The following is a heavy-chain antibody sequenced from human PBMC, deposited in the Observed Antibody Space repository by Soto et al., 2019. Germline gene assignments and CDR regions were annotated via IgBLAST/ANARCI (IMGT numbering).Heavy chain of an antibody. CDR2: ISGGGSST. CDR1: GFTFSSYA. D-gene: IGHD6-6*01. J-gene: IGHJ6*02. Sequence: EVQLLESGGGLVQPGGSLRLSCAASGFTFSSYAMSWVHQAPGRGLEWVSTISGGGSSTYYAYSVKGRFTISRDNSKNTLYVQMNSLRVADTAVFYCAKDLRTSSSRGGMDVWGQGTTVTVSS. CDR3: AKDLRTSSSRGGMDV. V-gene: IGHV3-23*01.